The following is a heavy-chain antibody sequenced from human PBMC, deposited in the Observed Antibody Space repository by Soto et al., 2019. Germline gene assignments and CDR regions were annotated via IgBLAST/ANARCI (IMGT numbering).Heavy chain of an antibody. Sequence: ASVKVSCKASGYTFTSYYMHWVRQAPGQGLEWMGIINPSGGSTSYAQKFQGRVTMTRDTSISTAYMELSSLRSEDTAVYYCAKDRSRVIFGVVISFEYWGQGTLVTVSS. CDR3: AKDRSRVIFGVVISFEY. CDR1: GYTFTSYY. D-gene: IGHD3-3*01. J-gene: IGHJ4*02. V-gene: IGHV1-46*01. CDR2: INPSGGST.